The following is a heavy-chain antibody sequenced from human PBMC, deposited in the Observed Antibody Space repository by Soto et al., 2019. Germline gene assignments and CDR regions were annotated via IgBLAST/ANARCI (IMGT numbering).Heavy chain of an antibody. J-gene: IGHJ4*02. CDR3: ARSITMFRGVRFYFDS. Sequence: SETLSLTCIVSGGSISSGGFHWSWIRQHPGKGLEWIGNIYDSGSTYYNPSLKSQITISVDTSKNQFSLKLSSLTAADTAIYYCARSITMFRGVRFYFDSWGQGTLVTVSS. CDR1: GGSISSGGFH. CDR2: IYDSGST. D-gene: IGHD3-10*01. V-gene: IGHV4-31*01.